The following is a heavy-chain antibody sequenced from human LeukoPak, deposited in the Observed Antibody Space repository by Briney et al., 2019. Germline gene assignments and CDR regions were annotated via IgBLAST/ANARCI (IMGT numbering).Heavy chain of an antibody. CDR1: GFTFSSYG. V-gene: IGHV3-30*02. CDR2: IRYDGSNK. CDR3: AKDAMVVVVISAELDY. D-gene: IGHD3-22*01. J-gene: IGHJ4*02. Sequence: GGSLRLSCAASGFTFSSYGMHWVRQAPGKGLEWVAFIRYDGSNKYYADSVKGRFTISRDNSKNTLYLQVNSLRSEDTAMYYCAKDAMVVVVISAELDYWGQGILVTVSS.